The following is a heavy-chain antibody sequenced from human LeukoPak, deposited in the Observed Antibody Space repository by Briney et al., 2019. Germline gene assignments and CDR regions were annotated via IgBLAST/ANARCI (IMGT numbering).Heavy chain of an antibody. CDR2: INPNSGGT. CDR1: GYTFTSYY. D-gene: IGHD3-22*01. J-gene: IGHJ4*02. Sequence: GASVKVSCKASGYTFTSYYMHWVRQAPGQGLEWMGRINPNSGGTDYAQKFQGRVTMTRDTSISTAYMELSRLRSDDTAVYYCARDYLRGYYDSSGYFVTWGQGTLVTVSS. CDR3: ARDYLRGYYDSSGYFVT. V-gene: IGHV1-2*06.